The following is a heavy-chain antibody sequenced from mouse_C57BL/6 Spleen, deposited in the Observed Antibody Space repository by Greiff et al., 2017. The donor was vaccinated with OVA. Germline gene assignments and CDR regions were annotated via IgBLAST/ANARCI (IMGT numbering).Heavy chain of an antibody. V-gene: IGHV1-22*01. CDR3: AREGDSYDGYFDV. CDR2: INPNNGGT. CDR1: GYTFTDYN. D-gene: IGHD2-12*01. J-gene: IGHJ1*03. Sequence: EVKLMESGPELVKPGASVKMSCKASGYTFTDYNMHWVKQSHGKSLEWIGYINPNNGGTSYNQKFKGKATLTVNKSSSTAYMELRSLTSEDSAVYYCAREGDSYDGYFDVWGTGTTVTVSS.